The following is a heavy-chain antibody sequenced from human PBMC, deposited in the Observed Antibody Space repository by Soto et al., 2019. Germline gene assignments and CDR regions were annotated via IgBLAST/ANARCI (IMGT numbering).Heavy chain of an antibody. V-gene: IGHV4-4*07. J-gene: IGHJ5*02. D-gene: IGHD5-18*01. CDR1: GVSVSDFF. Sequence: ASETLSLTCAVSGVSVSDFFWAWIRQPAGKGLEWLGRTFISGKSNYNPSVESRVIMSVDMSKNQVSLLLRSTTAADTAVYYCARQARYSDLDAWGQGIPVTVSS. CDR2: TFISGKS. CDR3: ARQARYSDLDA.